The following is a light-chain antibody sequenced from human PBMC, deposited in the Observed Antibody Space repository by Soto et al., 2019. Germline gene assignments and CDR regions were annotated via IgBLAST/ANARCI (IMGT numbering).Light chain of an antibody. V-gene: IGKV1-5*03. Sequence: DIRMTQSPSTLSASVGDRVTITCRASESINSWLAWYQQKPGKAPKLLIYKASSLESGVPSRFSGSGSGTEFTLTISSLQPDDFATYYCQQYKSYSLTFGGGTKVEIK. CDR2: KAS. CDR1: ESINSW. CDR3: QQYKSYSLT. J-gene: IGKJ4*01.